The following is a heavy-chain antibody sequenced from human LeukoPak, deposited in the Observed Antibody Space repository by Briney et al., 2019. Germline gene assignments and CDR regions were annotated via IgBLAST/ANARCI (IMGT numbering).Heavy chain of an antibody. CDR3: ARGGYYYDSSGYYHAFDI. J-gene: IGHJ3*02. CDR2: IYYSGST. V-gene: IGHV4-30-4*01. D-gene: IGHD3-22*01. CDR1: GGSISSGDYY. Sequence: SETLSLTCTVSGGSISSGDYYWSWIRQPPGKGLEWIGYIYYSGSTYYNPSLKSRVTISVDTSKNQFSLKLSSVTAADTAVYYCARGGYYYDSSGYYHAFDIWGQGTMVTVSS.